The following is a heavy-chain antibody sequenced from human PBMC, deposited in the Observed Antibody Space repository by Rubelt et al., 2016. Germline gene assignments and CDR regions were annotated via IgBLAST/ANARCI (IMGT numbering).Heavy chain of an antibody. D-gene: IGHD2-2*01. V-gene: IGHV4-34*01. CDR2: INHSGST. Sequence: QVQLQQWGAGLLKPSETLSLTCAVYGGSFSGYYWSWIRQPPGKGLEWIGEINHSGSTNYNPSPKSRVTISVETSKNQFSLKLSSVTAAETAVYYCARLVVRDDAFDIWGQGTMVTVSS. CDR1: GGSFSGYY. CDR3: ARLVVRDDAFDI. J-gene: IGHJ3*02.